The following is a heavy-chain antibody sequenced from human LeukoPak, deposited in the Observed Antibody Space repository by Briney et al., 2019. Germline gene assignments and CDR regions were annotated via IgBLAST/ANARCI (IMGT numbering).Heavy chain of an antibody. D-gene: IGHD3-3*01. CDR2: IYYSGST. CDR1: GGSISSYY. CDR3: ARVRSYDFWSGYYYYYYYMDV. V-gene: IGHV4-59*01. J-gene: IGHJ6*03. Sequence: PSETLSLTCTVSGGSISSYYWSWIRQPPGKGLEWIGYIYYSGSTNYNPSLKSRVTISVDTSKNQFSLKLSSVTAADTAVYYCARVRSYDFWSGYYYYYYYMDVWGKGTTVTVSS.